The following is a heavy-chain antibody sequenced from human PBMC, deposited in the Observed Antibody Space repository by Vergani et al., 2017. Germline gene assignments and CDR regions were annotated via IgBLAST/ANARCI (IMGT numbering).Heavy chain of an antibody. D-gene: IGHD3-10*01. CDR2: INHSGST. J-gene: IGHJ4*02. V-gene: IGHV4-34*01. CDR3: ARSPDYYGSGPFAYFDY. CDR1: GGSFSGYY. Sequence: QVQLQQWGAGLLKPSETLSLTCAVYGGSFSGYYWSWIRQPPGKGLEWIGEINHSGSTNYNPSLKSQVTISVDTSKNQFSLKLSSVTAAETAVYYCARSPDYYGSGPFAYFDYWGQGTLVTVSS.